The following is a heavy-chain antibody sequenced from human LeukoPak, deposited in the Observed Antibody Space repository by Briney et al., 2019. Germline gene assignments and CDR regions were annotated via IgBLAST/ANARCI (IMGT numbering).Heavy chain of an antibody. CDR1: GFSLSGYW. Sequence: PGGSLRLSCAASGFSLSGYWMHWVRQAPGKGLVWVSRISPEGSGTTYADSVKGRFIISRDNSKNTLYLQMNSLRDEDAAVYHCTRVQAGRSGLMDVWGRGTTVTVSS. D-gene: IGHD2-8*02. CDR2: ISPEGSGT. J-gene: IGHJ6*02. V-gene: IGHV3-74*01. CDR3: TRVQAGRSGLMDV.